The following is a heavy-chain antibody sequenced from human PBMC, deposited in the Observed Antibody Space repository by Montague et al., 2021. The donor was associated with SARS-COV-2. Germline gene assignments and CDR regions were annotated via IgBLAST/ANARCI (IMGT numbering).Heavy chain of an antibody. J-gene: IGHJ4*02. D-gene: IGHD7-27*01. CDR3: VGDPGDPDTFDF. CDR1: GFTHSKYG. CDR2: IWNDGSKK. Sequence: SLRRECEASGFTHSKYGVHWVRQAPGKGLEWVASIWNDGSKKHHADSVKGRFTISRDNSNNMLYLQMDSLRADDAGVYYCVGDPGDPDTFDFWDQGTQVTVSS. V-gene: IGHV3-33*01.